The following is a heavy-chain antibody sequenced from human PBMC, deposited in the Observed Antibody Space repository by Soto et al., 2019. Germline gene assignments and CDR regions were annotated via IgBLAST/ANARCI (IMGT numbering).Heavy chain of an antibody. Sequence: ASVKVSCKASGYTFTGYYMHWVRQAPGQGLEWMGWINPNSGGTNYAQKFQGRVTMTRDTSISTAYMELSRLRSDDTAVHYCARVGKESSSLDYWGQGTLVTVSS. CDR2: INPNSGGT. CDR1: GYTFTGYY. D-gene: IGHD6-13*01. J-gene: IGHJ4*02. V-gene: IGHV1-2*02. CDR3: ARVGKESSSLDY.